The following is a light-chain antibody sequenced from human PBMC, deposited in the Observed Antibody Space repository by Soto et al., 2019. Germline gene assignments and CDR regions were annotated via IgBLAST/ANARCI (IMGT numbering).Light chain of an antibody. CDR3: SSYTTSGALV. CDR1: SSDIGGYNY. Sequence: QSALTQPASVSGSPGQSITISCTGTSSDIGGYNYVSWYRQHPDKAPQLLIFDVRSRPSGVSDRFSGSKSGNTASLTISGLQAEDGADYYCSSYTTSGALVFGGGTKLTVL. CDR2: DVR. J-gene: IGLJ3*02. V-gene: IGLV2-14*03.